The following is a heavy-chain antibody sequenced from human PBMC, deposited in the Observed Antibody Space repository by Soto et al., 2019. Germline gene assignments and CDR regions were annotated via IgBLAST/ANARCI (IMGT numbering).Heavy chain of an antibody. CDR3: ASDGPTVVSPNWYFEL. J-gene: IGHJ2*01. CDR2: IYSGGST. V-gene: IGHV3-53*01. CDR1: GFTVSSNY. Sequence: EVQLVESGGGLIQPGGSLRLSCAASGFTVSSNYMSWVRQAPGKGLEWVSVIYSGGSTYYADSVKGRFTISRDNSKNTLYLQMNSLRAEATAVYYCASDGPTVVSPNWYFELWGRGTLVTVSS. D-gene: IGHD2-8*02.